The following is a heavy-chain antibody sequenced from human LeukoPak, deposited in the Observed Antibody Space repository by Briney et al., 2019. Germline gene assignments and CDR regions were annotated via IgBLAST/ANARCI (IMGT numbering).Heavy chain of an antibody. J-gene: IGHJ4*02. CDR3: ARVRGQQLPRFDY. D-gene: IGHD6-13*01. V-gene: IGHV1-2*02. Sequence: ASVKVSCKASGYAFTGYYMHWVRQAPGQGLEWMGWINPNSGGTNYAQKFQGRVTMTRDTSISTAYMELSRLRSDDTAVYYCARVRGQQLPRFDYWGQGTLVTVSS. CDR2: INPNSGGT. CDR1: GYAFTGYY.